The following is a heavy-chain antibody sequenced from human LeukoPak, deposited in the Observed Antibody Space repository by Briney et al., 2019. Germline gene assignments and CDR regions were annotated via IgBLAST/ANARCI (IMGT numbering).Heavy chain of an antibody. CDR1: GFTVSSNY. D-gene: IGHD1-26*01. Sequence: GGSLRLSCAASGFTVSSNYMSWVCQAPGKGLEWVANMKQDGSEKYSVDSVKGRFTISRDNAKNSLYLQMNSLRAEDTAVYYCARVGSGSYPDALDIWGQGTMVTVSS. CDR2: MKQDGSEK. J-gene: IGHJ3*02. CDR3: ARVGSGSYPDALDI. V-gene: IGHV3-7*01.